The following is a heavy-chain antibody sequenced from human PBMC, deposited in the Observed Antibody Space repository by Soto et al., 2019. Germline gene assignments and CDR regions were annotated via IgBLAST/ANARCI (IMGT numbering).Heavy chain of an antibody. CDR2: ISGSGGST. Sequence: PGGSLRLTCAASGFTFSSYAMSWVRQAPGKGLEWVSAISGSGGSTYYADSVKGRFTISRDNSKNTLYLQMNSLRAEDTAVFYCARETVVVVAKTTPPNWLDPWGQGTLVTVSS. V-gene: IGHV3-23*01. J-gene: IGHJ5*02. CDR3: ARETVVVVAKTTPPNWLDP. D-gene: IGHD2-15*01. CDR1: GFTFSSYA.